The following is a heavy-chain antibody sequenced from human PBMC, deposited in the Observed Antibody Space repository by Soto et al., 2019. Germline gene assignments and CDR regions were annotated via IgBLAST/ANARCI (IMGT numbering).Heavy chain of an antibody. D-gene: IGHD3-3*01. V-gene: IGHV3-74*01. CDR3: ARGLGGKYYDFWSGPPANWFDP. Sequence: GGSLRLSCAASGFTFSSYWMHWVRQAPGKGLVWVSRINSDGSSTSYADSVKGRFTISRDNAKNTLYLQMNSLRAEDTAVYYCARGLGGKYYDFWSGPPANWFDPWGQGTLVTVSS. J-gene: IGHJ5*02. CDR2: INSDGSST. CDR1: GFTFSSYW.